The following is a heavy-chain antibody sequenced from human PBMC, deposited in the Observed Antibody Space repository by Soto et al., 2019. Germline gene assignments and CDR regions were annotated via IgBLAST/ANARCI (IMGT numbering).Heavy chain of an antibody. D-gene: IGHD5-18*01. J-gene: IGHJ6*02. Sequence: PSETLSLTCTVTGGSISSGGYYWSWIRQHPWKGLEWIGYIYYSGSTYYNPSLKSRVTISVDTSKNQFSLKLSSVTAADTAVYYCARDLRPGGYSYGWDYYYGMDVWGQGTTVTVPS. CDR2: IYYSGST. V-gene: IGHV4-31*03. CDR3: ARDLRPGGYSYGWDYYYGMDV. CDR1: GGSISSGGYY.